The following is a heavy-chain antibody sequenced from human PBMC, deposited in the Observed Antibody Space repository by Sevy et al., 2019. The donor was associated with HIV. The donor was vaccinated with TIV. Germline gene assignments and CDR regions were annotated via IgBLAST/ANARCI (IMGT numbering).Heavy chain of an antibody. Sequence: RGSLRLSCEASGFTFSSYAMHWVRQAPGKGLDWVAIISHDGNIKVYTDSVRGRFTISRDNFKSTLYLEMNNLRTEDTAVYYCAREYYDFWTGPINYYYGMDVWGQGTTVTVSS. CDR3: AREYYDFWTGPINYYYGMDV. J-gene: IGHJ6*02. V-gene: IGHV3-30-3*01. CDR2: ISHDGNIK. CDR1: GFTFSSYA. D-gene: IGHD3-3*01.